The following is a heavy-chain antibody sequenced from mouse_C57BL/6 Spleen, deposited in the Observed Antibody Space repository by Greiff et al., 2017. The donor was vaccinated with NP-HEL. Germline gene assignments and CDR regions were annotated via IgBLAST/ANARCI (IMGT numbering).Heavy chain of an antibody. V-gene: IGHV7-1*01. J-gene: IGHJ4*01. CDR2: SRNKANDYTT. CDR1: GFTFSDFY. Sequence: EVKVVESGGGLVQSGRSLRLSCATSGFTFSDFYMEWVRQAPGKGLEWIAASRNKANDYTTEYSASVKGRFIVSRDTSQSILYLQMNALRAEDTAIYYCAREADYYGSSGAMDYWGQGTSVTVSS. D-gene: IGHD1-1*01. CDR3: AREADYYGSSGAMDY.